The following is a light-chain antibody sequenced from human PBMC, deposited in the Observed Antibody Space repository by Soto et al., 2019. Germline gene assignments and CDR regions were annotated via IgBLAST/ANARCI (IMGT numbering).Light chain of an antibody. Sequence: EIVMTQSPDSLAVSLGERATFNCKSSQSILHTSNGMNYLAWYQQKPGHPPKLLIYWASTRESGVPDRFSGSGSRTDFTLTISSLQAEDVAVYYCQQYYSTPWAFGQGTKVDNK. CDR1: QSILHTSNGMNY. V-gene: IGKV4-1*01. CDR3: QQYYSTPWA. CDR2: WAS. J-gene: IGKJ1*01.